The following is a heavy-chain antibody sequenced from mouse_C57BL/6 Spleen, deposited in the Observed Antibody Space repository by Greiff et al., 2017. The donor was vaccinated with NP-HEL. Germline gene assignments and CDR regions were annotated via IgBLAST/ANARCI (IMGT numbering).Heavy chain of an antibody. CDR1: GYTFTSYW. CDR3: ARYYYGSNLDY. Sequence: VQLQQPGAELVMPGASVKLSCKASGYTFTSYWMHWVKQRPGQGLEWIGEIDPSDSYTNYNQKFKGKSTLTVDKSSSTAYMQLSSLTSEDSAVYYCARYYYGSNLDYWGQGTTRTVSS. CDR2: IDPSDSYT. J-gene: IGHJ2*01. D-gene: IGHD1-1*01. V-gene: IGHV1-69*01.